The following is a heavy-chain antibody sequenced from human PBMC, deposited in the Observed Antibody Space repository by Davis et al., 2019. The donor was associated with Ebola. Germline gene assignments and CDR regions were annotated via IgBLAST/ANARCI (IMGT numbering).Heavy chain of an antibody. J-gene: IGHJ4*02. Sequence: MPSETLSLTCTVSGGSISSYYWSWIRQPPGKGLEWIGYIYYSGSTNYNPSLKSRVTISVDTSKNQFSLKLSSVTAADTAVYYCARGDYSNYIFDYWGQGTLVTVSS. CDR3: ARGDYSNYIFDY. CDR1: GGSISSYY. D-gene: IGHD4-11*01. CDR2: IYYSGST. V-gene: IGHV4-59*12.